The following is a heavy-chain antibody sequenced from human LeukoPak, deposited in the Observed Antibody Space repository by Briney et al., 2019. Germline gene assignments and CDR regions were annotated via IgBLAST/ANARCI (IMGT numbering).Heavy chain of an antibody. J-gene: IGHJ4*02. CDR3: ARDRGSSGWYGTNYYFDY. D-gene: IGHD6-19*01. CDR2: INLSGST. CDR1: GVSFSGYY. V-gene: IGHV4-34*01. Sequence: SETLSLTCAVHGVSFSGYYWSWIRQPPGQGLEWIWEINLSGSTNYNPSLKSRVTISVDTSKNQFSLKLSSVTAADTAVYYCARDRGSSGWYGTNYYFDYWGQGTLVTVSS.